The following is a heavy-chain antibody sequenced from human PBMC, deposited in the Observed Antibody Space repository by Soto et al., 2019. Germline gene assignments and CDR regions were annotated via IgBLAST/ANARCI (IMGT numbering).Heavy chain of an antibody. V-gene: IGHV4-59*08. CDR1: GGSISSYY. CDR2: IYYSGST. D-gene: IGHD2-15*01. Sequence: SETLSLTCTVSGGSISSYYCSWIRQPPGKGLEWIGYIYYSGSTNYNPSLKSRVTISVDTSKNQFSLKLSSVTAADTAVYYCARQHCSGGSCQVDYWGQGTLVTVSS. J-gene: IGHJ4*02. CDR3: ARQHCSGGSCQVDY.